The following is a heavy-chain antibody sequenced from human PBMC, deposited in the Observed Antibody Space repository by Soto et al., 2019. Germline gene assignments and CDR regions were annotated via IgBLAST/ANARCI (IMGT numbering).Heavy chain of an antibody. D-gene: IGHD2-8*01. J-gene: IGHJ3*02. Sequence: GGSLRLSCAASGFTFSSYSMNWVRQAPGKGLEWVSSISSSSYIYYADSVKGRFTISRDNAKNSLYLQMNSLRAEDTAVYYCARDQFNVLMVYAKHTSRDAFDIWGQGTMVTVSS. CDR1: GFTFSSYS. CDR2: ISSSSYI. V-gene: IGHV3-21*01. CDR3: ARDQFNVLMVYAKHTSRDAFDI.